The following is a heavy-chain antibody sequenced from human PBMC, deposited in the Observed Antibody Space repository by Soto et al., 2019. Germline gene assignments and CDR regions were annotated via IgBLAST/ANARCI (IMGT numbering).Heavy chain of an antibody. V-gene: IGHV3-66*01. CDR1: GFTVGSAH. CDR3: ARDPWVGDIGDY. CDR2: IYSGGNT. Sequence: DVQLVESGGGLVLRGESLRLSCAASGFTVGSAHMSWVRQAPGKGLEWVAGIYSGGNTYYADSVKGRFTISRDTSKNRLYLQMNSLRAEDAAIYYCARDPWVGDIGDYWGQGTLVTASS. J-gene: IGHJ4*02. D-gene: IGHD4-17*01.